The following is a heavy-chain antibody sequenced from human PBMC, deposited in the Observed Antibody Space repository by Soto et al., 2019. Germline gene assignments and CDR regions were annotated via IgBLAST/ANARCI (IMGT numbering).Heavy chain of an antibody. CDR1: GYTFTSYY. CDR3: ARDRTKCGMDV. CDR2: INPSGGST. D-gene: IGHD2-8*01. Sequence: GASVKVSCKASGYTFTSYYMHWVRQAPGQGLEWMGIINPSGGSTSYAQKFQGRVTMTRDTSTSTVYMELRSLRSEDTAVYYCARDRTKCGMDVWGQGTTVTVSS. J-gene: IGHJ6*02. V-gene: IGHV1-46*01.